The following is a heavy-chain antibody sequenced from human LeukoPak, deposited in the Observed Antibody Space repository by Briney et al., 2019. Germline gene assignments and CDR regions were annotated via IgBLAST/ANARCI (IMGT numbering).Heavy chain of an antibody. J-gene: IGHJ6*03. V-gene: IGHV3-9*01. CDR3: ARGGGYDYYYYMDV. CDR2: ISWNSGSI. Sequence: GGSLRLSCAATGFTFKDYGMHWVRQAPGKGLEWVSGISWNSGSIGYADSVKGRFTISRDNAKNSLYLQMNSLRAEDTALYYCARGGGYDYYYYMDVWGKGTTVTVSS. CDR1: GFTFKDYG. D-gene: IGHD5-12*01.